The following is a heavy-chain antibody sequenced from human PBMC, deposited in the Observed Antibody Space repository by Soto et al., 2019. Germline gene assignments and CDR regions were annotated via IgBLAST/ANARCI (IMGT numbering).Heavy chain of an antibody. V-gene: IGHV4-59*01. CDR3: ARGGWGPGY. Sequence: SETLSLTCTVSGDSIGTYCWNWLRQPPGKRLEWIGYIYSSGSTSYNPSLKSRVTISVDTSKNQFSLKLTSATAADTAVYYCARGGWGPGYWGQGIQVTVSS. D-gene: IGHD3-16*01. CDR2: IYSSGST. CDR1: GDSIGTYC. J-gene: IGHJ4*02.